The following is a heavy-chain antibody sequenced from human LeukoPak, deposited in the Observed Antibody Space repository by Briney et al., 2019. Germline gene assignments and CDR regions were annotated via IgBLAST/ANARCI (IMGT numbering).Heavy chain of an antibody. V-gene: IGHV3-48*03. D-gene: IGHD6-19*01. J-gene: IGHJ4*02. CDR3: ARDFGARGWFDY. CDR1: EFTFSGYD. Sequence: GGSLRLSCAASEFTFSGYDMHWVRQAPGKGLEWVSYISSSGSTIYYADSVKGRFTISRDNAKNSLYLQMNSLRAEDTAVYYCARDFGARGWFDYWGQGTLVTVSS. CDR2: ISSSGSTI.